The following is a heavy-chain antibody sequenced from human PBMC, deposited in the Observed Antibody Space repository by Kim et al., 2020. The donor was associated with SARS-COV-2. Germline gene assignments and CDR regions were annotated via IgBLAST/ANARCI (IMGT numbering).Heavy chain of an antibody. CDR2: ISTTGGAT. J-gene: IGHJ4*02. Sequence: GGSLRLSCTASGFTFSSYAMSWVRQAPGKGLEWVSFISTTGGATMYADSVKGRFTVSRDNSKDTLYLQMNILRAADTAVYFCARRQLPNGFYEYWGQG. V-gene: IGHV3-23*01. CDR1: GFTFSSYA. D-gene: IGHD2-2*01. CDR3: ARRQLPNGFYEY.